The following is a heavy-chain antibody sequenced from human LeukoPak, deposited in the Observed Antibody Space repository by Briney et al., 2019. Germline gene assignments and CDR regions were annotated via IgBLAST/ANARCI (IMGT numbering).Heavy chain of an antibody. CDR1: GYTFTSYD. J-gene: IGHJ4*02. Sequence: ASVKVSCKASGYTFTSYDINWVRQATGQGLEWMGWMNPNSGNTGYAHKFQGRVTMTRNTSISTAYMELSSLRSEDTAVYHCARVSAVRGVKVRTFDYWGQGTLVTASS. CDR2: MNPNSGNT. D-gene: IGHD3-10*01. V-gene: IGHV1-8*01. CDR3: ARVSAVRGVKVRTFDY.